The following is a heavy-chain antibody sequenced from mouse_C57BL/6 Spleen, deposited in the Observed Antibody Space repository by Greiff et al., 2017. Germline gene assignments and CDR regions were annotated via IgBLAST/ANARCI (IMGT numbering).Heavy chain of an antibody. V-gene: IGHV1-63*01. CDR1: GYTFTNYW. D-gene: IGHD1-1*02. CDR3: ARGGGNLPMDY. CDR2: IYPGGGYT. J-gene: IGHJ4*01. Sequence: LVESGAELVRPGTSVKMSCKASGYTFTNYWIGWAKQRPGHGLEWIGDIYPGGGYTNYNEKFKGKATLTADKSSSTAYMQFSSLTSEDSAIYYCARGGGNLPMDYWGQGTSVTVSA.